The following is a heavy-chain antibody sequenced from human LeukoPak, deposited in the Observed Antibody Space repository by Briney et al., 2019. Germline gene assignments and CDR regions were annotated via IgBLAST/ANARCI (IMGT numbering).Heavy chain of an antibody. CDR1: GYTFTTYG. Sequence: ASVKVSFKASGYTFTTYGISWVRQAPGQGLEWMGWISPYNGDTNYAQNLQGRVTMTTDTSTTTAYMELRSLRSDDTAVYYCARDPGVTGSTYFFDYWGQGTLVTVSS. CDR3: ARDPGVTGSTYFFDY. CDR2: ISPYNGDT. V-gene: IGHV1-18*01. D-gene: IGHD1-7*01. J-gene: IGHJ4*02.